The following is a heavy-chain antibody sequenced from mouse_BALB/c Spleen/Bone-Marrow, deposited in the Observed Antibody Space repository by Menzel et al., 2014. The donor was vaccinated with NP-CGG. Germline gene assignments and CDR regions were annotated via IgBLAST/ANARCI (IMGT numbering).Heavy chain of an antibody. J-gene: IGHJ3*01. Sequence: QVQLKESGAELAKPGASVKMSCKASGYTFTNYRMHWVKQRPGQGLEWIGYINPSTGYAEYNQKFKDKATLTADKSSSTAYMQLSSLTSEDSAVYYCARRGIYYGNYFAYWGQGTLVTVSA. D-gene: IGHD2-1*01. CDR3: ARRGIYYGNYFAY. CDR2: INPSTGYA. V-gene: IGHV1-4*01. CDR1: GYTFTNYR.